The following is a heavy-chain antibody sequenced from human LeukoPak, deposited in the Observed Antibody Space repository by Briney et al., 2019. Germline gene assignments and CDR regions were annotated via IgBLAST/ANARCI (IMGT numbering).Heavy chain of an antibody. J-gene: IGHJ4*02. Sequence: SGGSLRLSCAASGFTFISYSMTWVRQAPGKGLEWVSSISGSSSYIYYADSVKGRFTISRDNAENSVSLQMNSLRAEDTAVYYCARRWYDSSGFRLPFDYWGQGTLVTVSS. D-gene: IGHD3-22*01. CDR1: GFTFISYS. CDR2: ISGSSSYI. CDR3: ARRWYDSSGFRLPFDY. V-gene: IGHV3-21*01.